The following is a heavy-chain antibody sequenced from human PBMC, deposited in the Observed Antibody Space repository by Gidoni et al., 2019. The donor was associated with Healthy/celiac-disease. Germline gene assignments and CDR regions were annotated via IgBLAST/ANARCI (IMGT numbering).Heavy chain of an antibody. J-gene: IGHJ4*02. CDR2: ISYDGSNK. CDR3: ARSDSGYDGYY. V-gene: IGHV3-30*04. Sequence: QVQLVESGGGVVQPGRSLRLSCAASGFTFSSYAMHWVRQAPGKGLEWVAVISYDGSNKYYADSVKGRFTISRDNSKNTLYLQMNSLRAEDTAVYYCARSDSGYDGYYWGQGTLVTVSS. D-gene: IGHD5-12*01. CDR1: GFTFSSYA.